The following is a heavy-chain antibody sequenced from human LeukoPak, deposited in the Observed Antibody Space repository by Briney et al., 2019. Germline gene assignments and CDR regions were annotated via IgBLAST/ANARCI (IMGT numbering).Heavy chain of an antibody. CDR3: ARRISGIAVAGTENDY. CDR1: GGTFSSYA. J-gene: IGHJ4*02. Sequence: ASVKVSCKASGGTFSSYAISWVRQAPGQGLEWMGIINPSGGSTSYAQKFQGRVTMTRDMSTSTVYMELSSLRSEDTAVYYCARRISGIAVAGTENDYWGQGTLVTVSS. V-gene: IGHV1-46*01. D-gene: IGHD6-19*01. CDR2: INPSGGST.